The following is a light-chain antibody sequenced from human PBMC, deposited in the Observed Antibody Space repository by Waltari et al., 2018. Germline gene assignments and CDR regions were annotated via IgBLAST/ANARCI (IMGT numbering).Light chain of an antibody. J-gene: IGKJ2*01. CDR3: QQYSRTVMYT. CDR2: WAS. V-gene: IGKV4-1*01. Sequence: DIVMTQSPDSLTVSLGQRATITCKSSQSVLNPSNKKNYLAWFQQRPGQPPKMIISWASTQESGVPDRLIASGSATDFTLTMDSQHAEDVAGYVCQQYSRTVMYTSGQGTKVKI. CDR1: QSVLNPSNKKNY.